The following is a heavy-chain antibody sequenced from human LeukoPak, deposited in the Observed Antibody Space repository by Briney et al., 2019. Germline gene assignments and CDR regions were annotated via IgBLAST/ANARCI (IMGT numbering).Heavy chain of an antibody. V-gene: IGHV3-21*01. CDR3: ARGRGLPGPLDY. CDR2: ISSSGSHI. Sequence: PGGSLRLSCAASGFTVSSNYMSWVRQAPGKGLEWVPSISSSGSHIYYADSVKGRFTISRDNAKNSLYLQMNSLRAEDTAVYYCARGRGLPGPLDYWGQGTLVTVSS. J-gene: IGHJ4*02. D-gene: IGHD3-10*01. CDR1: GFTVSSNY.